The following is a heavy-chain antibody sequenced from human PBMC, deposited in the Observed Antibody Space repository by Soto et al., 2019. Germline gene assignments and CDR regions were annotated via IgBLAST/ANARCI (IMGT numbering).Heavy chain of an antibody. D-gene: IGHD3-22*01. V-gene: IGHV1-2*02. Sequence: ASVKVSCKASGYSFTGYYIQWVRQAPGQGLKWMGWIFPNSGGTRFAQKFQGRVTMTRYTSISTVYMELRTMRSDDTAVYYWKIRQMYHYGTSDHYPPTFCLDVSGQWTAVTVSS. J-gene: IGHJ6*02. CDR1: GYSFTGYY. CDR3: KIRQMYHYGTSDHYPPTFCLDV. CDR2: IFPNSGGT.